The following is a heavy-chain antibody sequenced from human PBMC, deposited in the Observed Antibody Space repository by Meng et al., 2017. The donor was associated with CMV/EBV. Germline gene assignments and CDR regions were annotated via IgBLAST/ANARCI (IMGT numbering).Heavy chain of an antibody. Sequence: GESLKISCAASGFTFSSYAMSWVRQAPGKGLEWVSVIYSGGSSTYYADSVKGRFTISRDNSKNTLYLQMNSLRAEDTAVYYCAKDKSSYDSSGYLDYWGQGTLVTVSS. V-gene: IGHV3-23*03. CDR2: IYSGGSST. CDR1: GFTFSSYA. D-gene: IGHD3-22*01. J-gene: IGHJ4*02. CDR3: AKDKSSYDSSGYLDY.